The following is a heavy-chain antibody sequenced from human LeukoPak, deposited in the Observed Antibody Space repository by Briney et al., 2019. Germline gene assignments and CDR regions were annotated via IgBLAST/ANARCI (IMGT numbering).Heavy chain of an antibody. CDR2: ISYDGSNK. V-gene: IGHV3-30-3*01. J-gene: IGHJ4*02. CDR3: ARVLRYFDWLLEFGY. D-gene: IGHD3-9*01. CDR1: GFTFSSYA. Sequence: GGSLRLSCAASGFTFSSYAMHWVRQAPGKGLEWVAVISYDGSNKYYADSVKGRFTISRDNSKNTLYLQMNSLRAEDTAVYYCARVLRYFDWLLEFGYWGQGTLVTVSS.